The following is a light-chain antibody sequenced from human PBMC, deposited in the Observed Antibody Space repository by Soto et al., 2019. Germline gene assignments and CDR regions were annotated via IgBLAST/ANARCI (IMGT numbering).Light chain of an antibody. CDR1: QSVSSNY. Sequence: EIVLTQSPGTLYLSPGERATLSCRASQSVSSNYLAWYQQKRGQAPRLLLYAASARATGIPDRFSGSGSGTDFTFTISRLEPEDFAVYFCQLYGSSPPRYTFGQGTKLEIE. CDR3: QLYGSSPPRYT. J-gene: IGKJ2*01. CDR2: AAS. V-gene: IGKV3-20*01.